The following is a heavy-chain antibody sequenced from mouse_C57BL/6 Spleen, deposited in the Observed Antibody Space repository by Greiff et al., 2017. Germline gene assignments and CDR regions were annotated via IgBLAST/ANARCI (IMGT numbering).Heavy chain of an antibody. CDR2: INYDGSNT. CDR1: GFTFSDYY. D-gene: IGHD6-5*01. J-gene: IGHJ1*03. Sequence: EVKLMESEGGLVQPGSSMKLSCTASGFTFSDYYMAWVRQVPEKGLEWVAYINYDGSNTYYLDSLKSRFIISRDNAYNTLYLQMSSLTSEDTTTYNCARNAVNSLDWYFVVWGTGTTVTVSS. V-gene: IGHV5-16*01. CDR3: ARNAVNSLDWYFVV.